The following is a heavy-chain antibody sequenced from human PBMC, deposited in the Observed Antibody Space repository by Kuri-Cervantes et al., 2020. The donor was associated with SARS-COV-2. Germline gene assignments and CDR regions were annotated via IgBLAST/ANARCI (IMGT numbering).Heavy chain of an antibody. CDR2: IDYSGST. Sequence: SPVPAGPISHSSYYWGWIRQPPGKGLEWIGSIDYSGSTSYNPSLRSRVTISVDTSKNQFSLKLSSVTAADTAVYYCARGGELLQMIDYWGQGTLVTVSS. CDR3: ARGGELLQMIDY. CDR1: AGPISHSSYY. D-gene: IGHD1-26*01. V-gene: IGHV4-39*01. J-gene: IGHJ4*02.